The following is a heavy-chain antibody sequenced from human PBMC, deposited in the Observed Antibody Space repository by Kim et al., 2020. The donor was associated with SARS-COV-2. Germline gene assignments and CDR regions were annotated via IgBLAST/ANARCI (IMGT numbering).Heavy chain of an antibody. V-gene: IGHV4-59*01. Sequence: SETLSLTCTVSGGSLSPYTWSWVRQPPGKGLEWVGDMRYSGRATYSPSLTRRGAIPVDATTNNFPLNLTSVTAADTATYFCARFQHGSGSYLGPFDIWGQGTLVTVSS. CDR1: GGSLSPYT. D-gene: IGHD3-10*01. CDR2: MRYSGRA. CDR3: ARFQHGSGSYLGPFDI. J-gene: IGHJ3*02.